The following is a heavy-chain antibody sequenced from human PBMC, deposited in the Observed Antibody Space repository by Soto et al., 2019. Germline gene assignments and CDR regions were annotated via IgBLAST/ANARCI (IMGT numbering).Heavy chain of an antibody. CDR3: AADYDSSGYYPPLGY. CDR1: GFTFTSSS. J-gene: IGHJ4*02. Sequence: SVQVSCKASGFTFTSSSVQWVRQARGQRLEWIGWIVVGSGNTNYAQKFQERVTITRDMSTSTAYMELSSLRSEDTAVYYCAADYDSSGYYPPLGYWGQGTLVTVSS. V-gene: IGHV1-58*01. CDR2: IVVGSGNT. D-gene: IGHD3-22*01.